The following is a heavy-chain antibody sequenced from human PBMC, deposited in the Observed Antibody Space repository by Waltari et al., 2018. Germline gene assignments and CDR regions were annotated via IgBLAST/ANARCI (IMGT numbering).Heavy chain of an antibody. Sequence: EVQLVESGGGLVQPGGSLRLSCVASGFTFSIYAMTWVRQDPGKGLEWVSGLTGGGGSTYHADSVKGRFTISRDNSKNTLFLQMNSLRAEDTAIYYCAKASIAARPGYCFDYWGQGTLVTVSS. J-gene: IGHJ4*02. D-gene: IGHD6-6*01. CDR3: AKASIAARPGYCFDY. V-gene: IGHV3-23*04. CDR1: GFTFSIYA. CDR2: LTGGGGST.